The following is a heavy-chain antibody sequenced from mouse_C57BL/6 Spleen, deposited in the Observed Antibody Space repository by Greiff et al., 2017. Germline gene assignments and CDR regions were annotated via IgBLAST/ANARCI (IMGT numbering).Heavy chain of an antibody. CDR1: GFTFSSYG. Sequence: EVMLVESGGDLVKPGGSLKLSCAASGFTFSSYGMSWVRQTPDKRLEWVATISSGGSYTYYPDSVKGRFTISRDNAKNPLYLQMSSLKSEDTAMYYCARQRDWDGFDYWGQGTTLTVSS. D-gene: IGHD4-1*01. CDR2: ISSGGSYT. CDR3: ARQRDWDGFDY. V-gene: IGHV5-6*02. J-gene: IGHJ2*01.